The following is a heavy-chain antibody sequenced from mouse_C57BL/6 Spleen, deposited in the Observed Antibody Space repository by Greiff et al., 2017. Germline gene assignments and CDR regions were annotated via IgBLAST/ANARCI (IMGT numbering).Heavy chain of an antibody. CDR3: ARYGDYYGSSYVPAWFAY. J-gene: IGHJ3*01. D-gene: IGHD1-1*01. CDR2: IDPSDSET. CDR1: GYTFTSYW. Sequence: VQLQQPGAELVRPGSSVKLSCKASGYTFTSYWMHWVKQRPIQGLEWIGNIDPSDSETHYNQKFKDKATLTVDKSSSTAYMQLSSLTSEDSAVYYCARYGDYYGSSYVPAWFAYWGQGTLVTVSA. V-gene: IGHV1-52*01.